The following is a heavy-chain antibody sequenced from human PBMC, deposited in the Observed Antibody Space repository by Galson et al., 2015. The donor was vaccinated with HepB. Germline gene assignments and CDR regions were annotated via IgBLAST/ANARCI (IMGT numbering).Heavy chain of an antibody. CDR1: GGTFSSYA. CDR3: AGRQASSWYPSDYYYGMDV. J-gene: IGHJ6*02. CDR2: IIPIFGTA. Sequence: SVKVSCKASGGTFSSYAISWVRQAPGQGLEWMGGIIPIFGTANYAQKFQGRVTITADESTSTAYMELSSLRSEDTAVYYCAGRQASSWYPSDYYYGMDVWGQGTTVTVSS. V-gene: IGHV1-69*13. D-gene: IGHD6-13*01.